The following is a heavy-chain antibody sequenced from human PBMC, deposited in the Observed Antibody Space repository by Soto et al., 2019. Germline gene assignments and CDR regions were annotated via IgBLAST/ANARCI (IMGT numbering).Heavy chain of an antibody. J-gene: IGHJ1*01. CDR3: GRYDTILGTNEVDN. V-gene: IGHV1-18*04. CDR1: GYNFTSYA. Sequence: SVKDSCNASGYNFTSYAINWVRQAPGQGLQWMGWISVHSGYTYYTQSLRGRLTMTKDTSTTTSYMELRSLTSDHTAVYFCGRYDTILGTNEVDNWGQGAPVTVSS. CDR2: ISVHSGYT. D-gene: IGHD3-3*01.